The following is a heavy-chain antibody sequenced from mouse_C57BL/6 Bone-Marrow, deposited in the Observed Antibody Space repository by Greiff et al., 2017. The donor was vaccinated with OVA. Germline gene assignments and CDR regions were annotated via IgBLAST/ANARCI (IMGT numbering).Heavy chain of an antibody. CDR2: IFPGSGST. CDR1: GYTFTDYY. V-gene: IGHV1-75*01. CDR3: ARARTMVTTWGFAY. J-gene: IGHJ3*01. D-gene: IGHD2-2*01. Sequence: QVQLKESGPELVKPGASVKISCKASGYTFTDYYINWVKQRPGQGLEWIGWIFPGSGSTYYNEKFKGKATLTVDKSSSTAYMLLSSLTSEDSAVYFCARARTMVTTWGFAYWGQGTLVTVSA.